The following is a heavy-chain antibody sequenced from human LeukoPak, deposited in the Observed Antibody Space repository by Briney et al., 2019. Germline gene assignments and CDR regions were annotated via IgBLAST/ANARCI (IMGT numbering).Heavy chain of an antibody. Sequence: SETLSLTCTVSGGSVNSYYWSWIRQPAGKGLEWIGHICASGSNDYNPSLKSRVTMSLDMAKNQFSLRLTSVTAADTAVYYCARGLLSGWSPGYWGQGTLVTVSS. CDR3: ARGLLSGWSPGY. J-gene: IGHJ4*02. D-gene: IGHD6-19*01. CDR2: ICASGSN. CDR1: GGSVNSYY. V-gene: IGHV4-4*07.